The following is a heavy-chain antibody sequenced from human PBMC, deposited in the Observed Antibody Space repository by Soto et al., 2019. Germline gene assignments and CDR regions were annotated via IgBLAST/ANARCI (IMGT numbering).Heavy chain of an antibody. Sequence: QVPLVESGGGVVQPGRSLRLSCAASGFTFSSYAMHWVRQAPGKGLEWVAVISYDGSNKYYADSVKGRFTISRDNSKNTLYLQMNSLRAEDTAVYYCARAYEGDYFDYWGQGNLVTVSS. J-gene: IGHJ4*02. CDR2: ISYDGSNK. CDR3: ARAYEGDYFDY. V-gene: IGHV3-30-3*01. CDR1: GFTFSSYA. D-gene: IGHD3-16*01.